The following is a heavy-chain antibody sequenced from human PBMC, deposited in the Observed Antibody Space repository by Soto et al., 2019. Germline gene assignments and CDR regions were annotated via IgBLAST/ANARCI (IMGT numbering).Heavy chain of an antibody. CDR3: AKHFSVDYFYY. CDR2: IYYSGTT. V-gene: IGHV4-39*01. CDR1: GDSITSNSYC. Sequence: PSETLSLTCTVSGDSITSNSYCWAWIRQPPGKGLEWIGSIYYSGTTYYNPSLKSRVTISVDRSKNQFSLKLSSVTAADTAVYYCAKHFSVDYFYYRGQRALVPVSS. J-gene: IGHJ4*02.